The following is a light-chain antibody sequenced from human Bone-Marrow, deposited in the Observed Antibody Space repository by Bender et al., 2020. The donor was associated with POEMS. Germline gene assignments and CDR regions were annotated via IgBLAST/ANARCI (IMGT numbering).Light chain of an antibody. Sequence: QSALTQPASVSGSPGQSITISCTGTSSDVTIYNLVSWYQQYPGKAPKLVIYEGSKRPSGVSSRFSGSKSGNTASLTISGLQAEDEADYYCSSYTSSRLYVFGPGTRVTV. J-gene: IGLJ1*01. CDR3: SSYTSSRLYV. CDR2: EGS. CDR1: SSDVTIYNL. V-gene: IGLV2-14*02.